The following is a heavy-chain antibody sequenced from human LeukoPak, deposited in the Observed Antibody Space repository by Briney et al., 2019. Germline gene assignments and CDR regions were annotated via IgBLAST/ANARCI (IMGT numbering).Heavy chain of an antibody. CDR1: GGSFSGYY. CDR3: APSGYSYAYYYYGMDV. V-gene: IGHV4-34*01. J-gene: IGHJ6*02. CDR2: INHSGST. Sequence: SETLSLTCAVYGGSFSGYYWRWIRQPPGKGLEGIGEINHSGSTNYNLSLKSRATISVDTSKNQFSLKLSSVTAAATAVYYCAPSGYSYAYYYYGMDVSGQGTTVTVSS. D-gene: IGHD5-18*01.